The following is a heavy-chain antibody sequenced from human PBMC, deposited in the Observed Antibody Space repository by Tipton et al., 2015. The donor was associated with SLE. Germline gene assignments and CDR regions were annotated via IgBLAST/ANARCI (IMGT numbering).Heavy chain of an antibody. D-gene: IGHD1-14*01. CDR3: ATGHFDF. Sequence: TLSLTCTVSGGSIISSTYYWAWIRQPPGKGLEWIGTIHYSGSTSYNPSLKSRVTISVDTSKNQYSLRLNSVTAADTAVYYCATGHFDFWGQGTLVRVSS. CDR1: GGSIISSTYY. CDR2: IHYSGST. J-gene: IGHJ5*01. V-gene: IGHV4-39*07.